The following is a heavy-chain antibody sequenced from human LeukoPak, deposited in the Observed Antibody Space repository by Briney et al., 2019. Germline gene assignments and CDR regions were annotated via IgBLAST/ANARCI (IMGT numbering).Heavy chain of an antibody. D-gene: IGHD6-6*01. CDR3: ARTREYSSSFRYYYYMDV. J-gene: IGHJ6*03. V-gene: IGHV4-34*01. CDR2: INHSGST. Sequence: SETLSLTCAVYGGSFSGYYWSWIRQPPGKGLEWIGEINHSGSTNYNPSLKSRVTISVDTSKNQFSLKLSSVTAADTAVYYCARTREYSSSFRYYYYMDVWGKGTTVTVSS. CDR1: GGSFSGYY.